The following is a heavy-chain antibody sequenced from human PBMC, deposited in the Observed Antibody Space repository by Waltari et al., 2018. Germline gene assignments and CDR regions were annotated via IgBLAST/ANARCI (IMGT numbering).Heavy chain of an antibody. CDR1: GFNFSSYA. J-gene: IGHJ4*02. D-gene: IGHD6-19*01. CDR3: ARDYRKQWLIDY. V-gene: IGHV3-30*03. Sequence: QVQLVESGGGAVQPGRSLRLSCAATGFNFSSYAMHWVRQAPGKGLEWVAVISYNGNDKYYTDSVKGRFTISRDNSKNTLYLQMNSLRPEDTAVYYCARDYRKQWLIDYWGQGTLVTVSS. CDR2: ISYNGNDK.